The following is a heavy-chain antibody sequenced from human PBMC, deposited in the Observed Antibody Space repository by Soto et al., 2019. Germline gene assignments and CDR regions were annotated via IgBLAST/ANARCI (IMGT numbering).Heavy chain of an antibody. Sequence: ASVKVSCKASGYTFTSYYMHWVRQAPGQGLEWMGIINPSGGSTSYAQKFQGRVTMTRDTSTSTAYMELSSLRSEDTAVYYCARAGGELRFLEWLYYYGMDVWGQGTTVTVSS. CDR3: ARAGGELRFLEWLYYYGMDV. V-gene: IGHV1-46*01. CDR1: GYTFTSYY. J-gene: IGHJ6*02. CDR2: INPSGGST. D-gene: IGHD3-3*01.